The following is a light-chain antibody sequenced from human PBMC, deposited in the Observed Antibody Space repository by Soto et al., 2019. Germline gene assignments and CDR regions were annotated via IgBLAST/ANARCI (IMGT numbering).Light chain of an antibody. CDR3: QQYYECPLT. CDR2: VAS. V-gene: IGKV1-8*01. CDR1: QGISSY. Sequence: AIRMTQSPSSFSASTGDRVTMTCRASQGISSYLAWYQQKPGKAPNLLIYVASTLQSGVPSRFSGSGSGTDFTLTISRLQSEDFATYYCQQYYECPLTFGGGTKVDI. J-gene: IGKJ4*01.